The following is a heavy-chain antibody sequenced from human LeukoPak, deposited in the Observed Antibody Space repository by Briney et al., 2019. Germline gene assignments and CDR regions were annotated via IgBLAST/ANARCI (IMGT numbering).Heavy chain of an antibody. D-gene: IGHD3-9*01. CDR1: GGSISSSSDY. J-gene: IGHJ5*02. CDR3: ARDSRYFSRWFDP. CDR2: VYYSGST. Sequence: SETLSLTCTVSGGSISSSSDYWGWVRQPPGKGLEWLGSVYYSGSTYYNPSLKSRVTISVDTSKNQFSLKLRSVTAADTAIYYCARDSRYFSRWFDPWGQGSLVTVSS. V-gene: IGHV4-39*07.